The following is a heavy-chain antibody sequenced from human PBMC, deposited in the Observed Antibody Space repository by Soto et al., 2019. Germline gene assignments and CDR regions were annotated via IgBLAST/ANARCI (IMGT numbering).Heavy chain of an antibody. Sequence: QVTLKESSPVLVKPTDTLTLTCNVSGFSLSNAIMGVSWIQQSPGKALQWLAHIFSNDEKSYSTSLKSRLTISKDTSRSQVVLAMTNMDPVDTATYYCARRLTYSSSSKEFDYWGQGILVTVSS. CDR3: ARRLTYSSSSKEFDY. CDR1: GFSLSNAIMG. CDR2: IFSNDEK. D-gene: IGHD6-6*01. V-gene: IGHV2-26*01. J-gene: IGHJ4*02.